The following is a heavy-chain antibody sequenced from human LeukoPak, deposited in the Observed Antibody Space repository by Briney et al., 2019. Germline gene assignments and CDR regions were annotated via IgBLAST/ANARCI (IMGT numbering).Heavy chain of an antibody. J-gene: IGHJ3*02. CDR1: GFTFSGFS. CDR2: ITSSGGNT. Sequence: GGSLRLSCAASGFTFSGFSMTWVRQAPGKGLEWVSTITSSGGNTYYADSVKGRFTNSRDNSKNTLYLHMNSLRAEDTAVYYCARKRGDHAFDIWGQGTMVTVSS. CDR3: ARKRGDHAFDI. V-gene: IGHV3-23*01. D-gene: IGHD2-21*01.